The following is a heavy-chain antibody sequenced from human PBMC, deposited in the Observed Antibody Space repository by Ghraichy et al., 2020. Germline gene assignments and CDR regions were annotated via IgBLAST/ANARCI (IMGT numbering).Heavy chain of an antibody. Sequence: SETLSLTCAVYGGSFSGYYWSWIRQPPGKGLEWIGEINHSGSTNYNPSLKSRVTISVDTSKNQFSLKLSSVTAADTAVYYCASGGSNYYDSSGYYPEFDYWGQGTLVTVSS. J-gene: IGHJ4*02. CDR3: ASGGSNYYDSSGYYPEFDY. D-gene: IGHD3-22*01. CDR1: GGSFSGYY. V-gene: IGHV4-34*01. CDR2: INHSGST.